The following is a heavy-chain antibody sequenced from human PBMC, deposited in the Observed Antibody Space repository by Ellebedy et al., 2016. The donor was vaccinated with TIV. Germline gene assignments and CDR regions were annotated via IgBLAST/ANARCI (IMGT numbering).Heavy chain of an antibody. CDR2: ISGSGGST. J-gene: IGHJ4*02. Sequence: GESLKISCAASGFTFSSYAMSWVRQAPGKGLEWVSAISGSGGSTYYADSVTGRFTISRDNSKNTLYLQMNSLRAEDTAVYYCAELLSYDYYFDYWGQGTLVTVSS. D-gene: IGHD3-10*01. CDR3: AELLSYDYYFDY. CDR1: GFTFSSYA. V-gene: IGHV3-23*01.